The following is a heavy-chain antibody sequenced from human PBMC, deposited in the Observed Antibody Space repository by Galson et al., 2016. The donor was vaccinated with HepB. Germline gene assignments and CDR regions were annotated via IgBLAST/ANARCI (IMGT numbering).Heavy chain of an antibody. J-gene: IGHJ4*02. CDR2: IYHSGST. Sequence: SETLSLTCTVSGGSVGSAGFYWNWIRQPPGKGLEWIGSIYHSGSTYYNPSLKSRVTISVDTSKNQFSLKLSSVTAADTAVYYCARGSRWYDYWGQGTLVTVSS. CDR3: ARGSRWYDY. CDR1: GGSVGSAGFY. D-gene: IGHD6-13*01. V-gene: IGHV4-39*07.